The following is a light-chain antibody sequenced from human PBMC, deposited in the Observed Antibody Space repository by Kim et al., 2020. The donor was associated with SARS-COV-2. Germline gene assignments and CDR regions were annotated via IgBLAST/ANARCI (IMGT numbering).Light chain of an antibody. CDR1: KLGEKY. CDR2: QDT. V-gene: IGLV3-1*01. Sequence: GSPGQTASITCYGDKLGEKYACWYQQKPGQSPVLVIYQDTKRPSGIPERFSGSNSGNTATLTISGTQAMDEADYYCQTWDSITVVFGGGTQLTVL. CDR3: QTWDSITVV. J-gene: IGLJ2*01.